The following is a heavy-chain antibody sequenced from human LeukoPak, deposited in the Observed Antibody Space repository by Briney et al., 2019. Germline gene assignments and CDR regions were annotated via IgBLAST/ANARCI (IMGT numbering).Heavy chain of an antibody. V-gene: IGHV3-48*03. J-gene: IGHJ4*02. CDR2: IGISGSPI. CDR3: ARTYSYSSRWD. CDR1: GFIFSSYE. Sequence: PGGSLRLSCAASGFIFSSYEMNWVRQTPGKGLEWVSYIGISGSPIYCADSVKGRFTISRDNAKNSLYLQINSLRADDTAVYYCARTYSYSSRWDWGQGALVTVSS. D-gene: IGHD6-13*01.